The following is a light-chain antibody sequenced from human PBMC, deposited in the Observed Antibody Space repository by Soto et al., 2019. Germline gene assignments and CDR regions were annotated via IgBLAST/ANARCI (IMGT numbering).Light chain of an antibody. Sequence: EIVLTQSPGTLSLSPGERATLSCRASQSVTSNQLAWYQQKPGQAPRLLIYGASIRATGIPDRFSGSGSGTDFTLTISRLEPEDFAVYYCQQYGSSPTFGQGTRLAIK. J-gene: IGKJ5*01. CDR2: GAS. CDR1: QSVTSNQ. CDR3: QQYGSSPT. V-gene: IGKV3-20*01.